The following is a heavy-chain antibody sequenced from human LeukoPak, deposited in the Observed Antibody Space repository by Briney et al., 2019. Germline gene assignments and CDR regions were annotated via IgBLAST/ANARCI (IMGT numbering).Heavy chain of an antibody. D-gene: IGHD3/OR15-3a*01. CDR1: GYTLTELS. J-gene: IGHJ5*02. CDR3: TTVGLGTTPFPRLGWGFDP. V-gene: IGHV1-24*01. Sequence: ASVKVSCKVSGYTLTELSVHWVRQAPGKGLEWMGGFDPEDGETIYAQKFQGRVTMTEDTSKDTAYMELSSLRSADTARYYCTTVGLGTTPFPRLGWGFDPWGQGTLVTVSS. CDR2: FDPEDGET.